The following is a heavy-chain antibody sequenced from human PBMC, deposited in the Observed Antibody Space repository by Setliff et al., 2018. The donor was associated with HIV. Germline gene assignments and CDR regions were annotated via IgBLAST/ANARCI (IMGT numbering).Heavy chain of an antibody. V-gene: IGHV3-21*01. Sequence: PGGSLRLSCVASGFTFSSYCMDWFRQAPGKGLEWVSSISYGSTYIYQSDSVRGRFTISRDDAKKSLYLQMNSLGDEDTAVYYCARSGGIGNYHWDVWGKGTTVTVSS. J-gene: IGHJ6*03. CDR1: GFTFSSYC. D-gene: IGHD3-16*01. CDR2: ISYGSTYI. CDR3: ARSGGIGNYHWDV.